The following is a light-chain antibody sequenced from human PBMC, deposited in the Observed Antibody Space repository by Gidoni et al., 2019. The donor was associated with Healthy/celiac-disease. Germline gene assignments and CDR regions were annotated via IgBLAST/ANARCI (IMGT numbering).Light chain of an antibody. V-gene: IGKV3-20*01. Sequence: EMCLTRSAGTLSLSPGERATLSCRASQSVSSSYLAWYQQKPGQAPRLLIYGASSRATGIPEQFSGSGSGTDFTLTIRRLELKDFVVYSCQQYGSSPLIFGGGTKVEIK. CDR1: QSVSSSY. CDR3: QQYGSSPLI. CDR2: GAS. J-gene: IGKJ4*01.